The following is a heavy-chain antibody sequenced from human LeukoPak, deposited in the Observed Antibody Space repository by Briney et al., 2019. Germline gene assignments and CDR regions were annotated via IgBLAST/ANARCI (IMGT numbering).Heavy chain of an antibody. CDR3: ATRPDIAATGPGWFDP. V-gene: IGHV4-34*08. CDR2: INHSGST. J-gene: IGHJ5*02. Sequence: GSLRLSCAASGFTFSSYWMSWVRQPPGKGLEWIGEINHSGSTNYNSSLKSRVTISVDTSKNQFSLKLNSVTAADTAVYYCATRPDIAATGPGWFDPWGQGTLVTVSS. CDR1: GFTFSSYW. D-gene: IGHD6-13*01.